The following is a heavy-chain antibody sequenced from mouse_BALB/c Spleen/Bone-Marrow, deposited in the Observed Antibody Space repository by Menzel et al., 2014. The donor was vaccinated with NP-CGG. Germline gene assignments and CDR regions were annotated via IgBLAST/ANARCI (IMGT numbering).Heavy chain of an antibody. CDR2: ISNGGGST. CDR1: GFTFSSYI. V-gene: IGHV5-12-2*01. Sequence: EVHLVESGGGLVQPGGSLKLSCAASGFTFSSYIMSWVRQTPEKRLEWVAYISNGGGSTYYPDTVKGRFTISRDNAKNTLCLQMSSLKSEDTAMYYCARQDYRYDWYFDVWGAGTTVTVSS. J-gene: IGHJ1*01. CDR3: ARQDYRYDWYFDV. D-gene: IGHD2-14*01.